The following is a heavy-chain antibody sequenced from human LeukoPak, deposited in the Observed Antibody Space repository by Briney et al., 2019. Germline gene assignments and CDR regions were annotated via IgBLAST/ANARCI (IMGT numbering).Heavy chain of an antibody. Sequence: ASVKVSCKASGYTFTSYGISWVRQAPGQGLEWMGWISAYNGNTNYAQKLQGRVTMTTDTSTSTAYMELRSLRSDDTAVYYCARLSRDRLGELSSFDYWGQGTLVTVSS. J-gene: IGHJ4*02. V-gene: IGHV1-18*01. CDR2: ISAYNGNT. CDR1: GYTFTSYG. CDR3: ARLSRDRLGELSSFDY. D-gene: IGHD3-16*02.